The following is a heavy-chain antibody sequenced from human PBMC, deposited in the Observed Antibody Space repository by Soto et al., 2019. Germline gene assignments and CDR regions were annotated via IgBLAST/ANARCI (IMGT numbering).Heavy chain of an antibody. Sequence: QVTLKESGPVLVKPTETLTLTCTVSGFSLSNARMGVSWIRQPPGKALEWLAHIFSNDEKSYSTSLKSRLTISKDTSKSQVVLTMTNMDPGDTATYYCARSPARGSVVVVAATPRYWYFDLWGRGTLVTVSS. CDR1: GFSLSNARMG. V-gene: IGHV2-26*01. J-gene: IGHJ2*01. CDR3: ARSPARGSVVVVAATPRYWYFDL. D-gene: IGHD2-15*01. CDR2: IFSNDEK.